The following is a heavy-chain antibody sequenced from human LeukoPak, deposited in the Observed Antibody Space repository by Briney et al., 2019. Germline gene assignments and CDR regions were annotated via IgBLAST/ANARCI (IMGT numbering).Heavy chain of an antibody. CDR3: ARAWGSGGSYLIDY. V-gene: IGHV4-59*01. CDR2: VYYSGST. CDR1: GGSFSGYY. D-gene: IGHD2-15*01. J-gene: IGHJ4*02. Sequence: SETLSLTCAVYGGSFSGYYWSWIRQPPGKGLEWIGYVYYSGSTNYNPSLKSRVTISIDTSKNQFSLKLSSVTAADTAVYYCARAWGSGGSYLIDYWGQGTLVTVSS.